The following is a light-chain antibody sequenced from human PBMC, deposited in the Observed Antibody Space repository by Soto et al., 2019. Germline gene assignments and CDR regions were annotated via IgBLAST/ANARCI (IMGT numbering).Light chain of an antibody. V-gene: IGKV3-20*01. CDR2: AAF. Sequence: EIVLTQSPGTLPLSPGEGATLSCRASQSISSSYLAWYQQKPGQAPRLIIYAAFSRATGIADRFSGSGSGTDFTLTISRLEPEDFAVYYCQLYGSSHMFSFGQGTKLEIK. J-gene: IGKJ2*01. CDR1: QSISSSY. CDR3: QLYGSSHMFS.